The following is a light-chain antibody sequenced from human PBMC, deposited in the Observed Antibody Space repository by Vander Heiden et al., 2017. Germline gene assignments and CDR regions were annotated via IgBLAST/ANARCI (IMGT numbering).Light chain of an antibody. CDR3: QQRSDWPLT. CDR1: QSVSSY. CDR2: DAS. V-gene: IGKV3-11*01. Sequence: EIVLTQSPATLSLSPGERATLSCRASQSVSSYLAWYQQKPGQSPRLLIYDASNRDTGIPARFSGSGSGTDFTLTISGLEPEDFAVYYCQQRSDWPLTFGGGTKVEIK. J-gene: IGKJ4*01.